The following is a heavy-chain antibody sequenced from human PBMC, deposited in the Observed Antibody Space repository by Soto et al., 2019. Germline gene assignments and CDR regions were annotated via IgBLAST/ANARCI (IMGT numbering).Heavy chain of an antibody. CDR1: GFTCSSYS. CDR2: ITSSGST. D-gene: IGHD2-2*01. Sequence: GGSLRLSCAASGFTCSSYSVNWVRQAPGKGLEWVSYITSSGSTYYADSVKGRFTISRDTAKNSLYLQMNSLRAEDTAVYYCARDAMYFYYMDVWGKGTTVTVSS. CDR3: ARDAMYFYYMDV. V-gene: IGHV3-48*01. J-gene: IGHJ6*03.